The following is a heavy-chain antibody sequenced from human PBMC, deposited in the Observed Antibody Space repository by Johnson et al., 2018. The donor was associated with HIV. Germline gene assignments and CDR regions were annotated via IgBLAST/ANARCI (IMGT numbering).Heavy chain of an antibody. D-gene: IGHD6-6*01. CDR3: AREPRIAAFRDAFDI. Sequence: VQLVESGGGVVQPGRSLRLSCAASGFSVSRNYKTWVRQVSGKGLEWVSGINWNGDRAGYADSVKGRFTISRDNAKNSLYLQMNSLRAEDTDVYYCAREPRIAAFRDAFDIWGQGTMVTVSS. V-gene: IGHV3-20*04. CDR1: GFSVSRNY. J-gene: IGHJ3*02. CDR2: INWNGDRA.